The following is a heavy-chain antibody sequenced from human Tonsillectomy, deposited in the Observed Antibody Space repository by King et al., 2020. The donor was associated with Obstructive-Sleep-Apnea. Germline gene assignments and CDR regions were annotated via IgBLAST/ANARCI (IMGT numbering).Heavy chain of an antibody. Sequence: LQLQESGPGLVKPSETLSLTCTVSGGFLSSSSYYWGWIRQPPGKGLGWIGDSYYSGRTYYNPSPNSRVTISVDPSKNQFSLKLSSVTDADTAVYYCARDSSVYGGFDYWGQGTLVTVSS. CDR3: ARDSSVYGGFDY. V-gene: IGHV4-39*07. CDR2: SYYSGRT. J-gene: IGHJ4*02. D-gene: IGHD3-22*01. CDR1: GGFLSSSSYY.